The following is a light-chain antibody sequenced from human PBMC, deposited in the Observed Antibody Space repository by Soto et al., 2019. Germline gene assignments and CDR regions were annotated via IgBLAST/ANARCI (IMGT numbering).Light chain of an antibody. CDR1: QSISSW. Sequence: DIQMTQSPSTLSASIGDRVTITCRASQSISSWLAWYQQKPGKAPKLLIYMASSLENGVPPRFSGSGSATEFTLTISSLQPDDVATYYCQQYHSYSRTFGQGTKVEIK. J-gene: IGKJ1*01. V-gene: IGKV1-5*03. CDR3: QQYHSYSRT. CDR2: MAS.